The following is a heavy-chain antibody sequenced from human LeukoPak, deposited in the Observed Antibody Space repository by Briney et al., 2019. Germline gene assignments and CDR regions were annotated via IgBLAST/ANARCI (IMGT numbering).Heavy chain of an antibody. Sequence: GGSLRLSCAASGSTFDDYAMHWVRQAPGKGLEWVSGISWNSGSIGYADSVKGRFTISRDNAKNSLYLQMNSLRAEDTALYYCAKDSEYSYGSGAFDIWGQGTMVTVSS. CDR1: GSTFDDYA. J-gene: IGHJ3*02. D-gene: IGHD5-18*01. V-gene: IGHV3-9*01. CDR3: AKDSEYSYGSGAFDI. CDR2: ISWNSGSI.